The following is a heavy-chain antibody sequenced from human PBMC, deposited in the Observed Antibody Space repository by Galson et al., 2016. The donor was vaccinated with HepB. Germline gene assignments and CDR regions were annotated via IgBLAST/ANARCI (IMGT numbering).Heavy chain of an antibody. Sequence: QSGAEVKKPGESLRISCKGSGYNFTTYWISWVRQMPGKGLEWMGRIDPSDSYTYYSPSFQGHVTISADKSISTAYLQWSSLKASDTAMYYCARLEMIVVPPAIKFDPWGQGTRVTVSS. J-gene: IGHJ5*02. CDR1: GYNFTTYW. V-gene: IGHV5-10-1*01. CDR3: ARLEMIVVPPAIKFDP. CDR2: IDPSDSYT. D-gene: IGHD2-2*01.